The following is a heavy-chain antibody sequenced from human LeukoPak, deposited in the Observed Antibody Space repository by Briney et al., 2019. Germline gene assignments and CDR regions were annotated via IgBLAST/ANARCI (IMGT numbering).Heavy chain of an antibody. CDR2: ISAYNGNT. CDR3: ARDLGDYGDHVGWFDP. CDR1: GYTFTSYG. J-gene: IGHJ5*02. D-gene: IGHD4-17*01. Sequence: VASVTVSCKASGYTFTSYGISWVRQAPGQGLEWMGWISAYNGNTNYAQKLQGRVTMTTDTSTSTAYMELRSLRSDDTAVYYCARDLGDYGDHVGWFDPWGQGTLVTVSS. V-gene: IGHV1-18*01.